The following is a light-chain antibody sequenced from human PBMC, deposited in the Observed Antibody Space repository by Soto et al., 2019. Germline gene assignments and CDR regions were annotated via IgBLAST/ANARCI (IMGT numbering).Light chain of an antibody. CDR1: QIINNY. V-gene: IGKV1-39*01. CDR3: QKSIRTPLT. Sequence: DIQMTQSPSSLSASVGDRVTITCRANQIINNYLNWYQQKPGKAPKLLIYASSSLQSGAPSRFIASGYGTNVTLNITSLLPEYSASYFCQKSIRTPLTFGGGNKVEV. J-gene: IGKJ4*01. CDR2: ASS.